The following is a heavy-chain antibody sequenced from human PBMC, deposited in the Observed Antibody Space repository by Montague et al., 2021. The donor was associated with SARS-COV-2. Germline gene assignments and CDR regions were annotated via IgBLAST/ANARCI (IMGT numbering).Heavy chain of an antibody. CDR3: AGDQGYSYGFVH. D-gene: IGHD5-18*01. V-gene: IGHV3-48*03. CDR1: GFTFSSFE. J-gene: IGHJ5*02. CDR2: ISDSGRTT. Sequence: SLRLSCAASGFTFSSFEMTWVRQAPGKGLEWISHISDSGRTTFYADSVKGRFTVSRDNAKNSLYLQMNSLRAEDTAFYFCAGDQGYSYGFVHWGQGTLVTVS.